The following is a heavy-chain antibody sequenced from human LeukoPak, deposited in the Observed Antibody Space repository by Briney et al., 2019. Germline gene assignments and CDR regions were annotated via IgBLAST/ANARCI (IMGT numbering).Heavy chain of an antibody. V-gene: IGHV4-59*01. CDR2: IYYSGST. CDR3: AASGYEGFDY. CDR1: GGSISSYY. J-gene: IGHJ4*02. Sequence: WETLSLTCTVSGGSISSYYWSWIRQPPGKGLEWIGYIYYSGSTNYNPSLKSRVTISVDTSKNQFSLKLSSVTAADTAVYYCAASGYEGFDYWGQGTLVTVSS. D-gene: IGHD5-12*01.